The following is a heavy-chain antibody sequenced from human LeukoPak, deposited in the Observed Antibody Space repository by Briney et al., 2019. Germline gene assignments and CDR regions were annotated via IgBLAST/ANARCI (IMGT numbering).Heavy chain of an antibody. Sequence: PGGSLRLSCAASGFTVSSNYMSWVRQAPGKGLEWVSVIYSGGSTYYADFVKGRFTISRDNSKNTLYLQMNSLRAEDTAVYYCASGQLERLYYYYGMDVWGQGTTVTVSS. CDR3: ASGQLERLYYYYGMDV. D-gene: IGHD1-1*01. CDR1: GFTVSSNY. V-gene: IGHV3-53*01. J-gene: IGHJ6*02. CDR2: IYSGGST.